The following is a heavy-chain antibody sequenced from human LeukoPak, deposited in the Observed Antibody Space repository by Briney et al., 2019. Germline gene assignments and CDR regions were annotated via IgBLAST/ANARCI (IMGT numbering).Heavy chain of an antibody. Sequence: RSLRLTCAASGFTFSSYGMHWVRQAPGKGLEWVAVISYDGSNKYYADSVKGRFTISRDNSKNTLYLQMNSLRAEDTAVYYCAKHDFPGGDYWGQGTLVTVSS. V-gene: IGHV3-30*18. CDR1: GFTFSSYG. CDR2: ISYDGSNK. CDR3: AKHDFPGGDY. D-gene: IGHD3-3*01. J-gene: IGHJ4*02.